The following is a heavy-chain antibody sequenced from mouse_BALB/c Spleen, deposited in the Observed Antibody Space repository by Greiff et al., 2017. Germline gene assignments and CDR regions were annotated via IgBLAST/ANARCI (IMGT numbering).Heavy chain of an antibody. D-gene: IGHD2-1*01. CDR3: VSGNYDAMDY. V-gene: IGHV2-9-2*01. CDR1: GFSLTSYD. Sequence: QVQLKESGPGLVAPSQSLPITCTVSGFSLTSYDISWIRQPPGQGLEWLGVIWTGGGTNYNSAFMSRLSISKDNSKSQVFLKMNSLQTDDTAIYYCVSGNYDAMDYWGQGTSVTVSS. J-gene: IGHJ4*01. CDR2: IWTGGGT.